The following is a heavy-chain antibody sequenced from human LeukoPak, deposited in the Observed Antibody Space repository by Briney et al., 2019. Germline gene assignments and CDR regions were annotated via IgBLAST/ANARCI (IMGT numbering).Heavy chain of an antibody. Sequence: GGSLRLSCTTSGLTFSNYAMNWVRQSPGKGLEGVSSISDSGGSTYYADSVKGRFTISRDNSKNTLYLQMNGLRAEDTAVYYCAKSPFSGNYRLFDYWGQGTLVTVSS. D-gene: IGHD1-26*01. V-gene: IGHV3-23*01. J-gene: IGHJ4*02. CDR2: ISDSGGST. CDR1: GLTFSNYA. CDR3: AKSPFSGNYRLFDY.